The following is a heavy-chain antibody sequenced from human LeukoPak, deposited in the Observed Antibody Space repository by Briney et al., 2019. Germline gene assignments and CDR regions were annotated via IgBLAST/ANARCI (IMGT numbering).Heavy chain of an antibody. J-gene: IGHJ4*02. D-gene: IGHD6-25*01. V-gene: IGHV3-48*03. CDR3: ARDGDSSDWAADYFDS. Sequence: AGSLSLSCAASGFTFSSDEMNWVRQAPGKGLEWVSYISSSGSTIYYADSEKGRFTISRDNTKNSLYLQMNSRRAEDTAVYYCARDGDSSDWAADYFDSGGQANLDTVSS. CDR2: ISSSGSTI. CDR1: GFTFSSDE.